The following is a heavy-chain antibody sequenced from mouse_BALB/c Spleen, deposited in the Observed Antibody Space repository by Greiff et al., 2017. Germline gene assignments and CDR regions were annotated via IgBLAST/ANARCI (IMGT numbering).Heavy chain of an antibody. V-gene: IGHV2-2*02. CDR2: IWSGGST. CDR1: GFSLTSYG. D-gene: IGHD2-1*01. CDR3: ARERGLYGISFAY. J-gene: IGHJ3*01. Sequence: VQRVESGPGLVQPSQSLSITCTVSGFSLTSYGVHWVRQSPGKGLEWLGVIWSGGSTDYNAAFISRLSISKDNSKSQVFFKMNSLQANDTAIYYCARERGLYGISFAYWGQGTLVTVSA.